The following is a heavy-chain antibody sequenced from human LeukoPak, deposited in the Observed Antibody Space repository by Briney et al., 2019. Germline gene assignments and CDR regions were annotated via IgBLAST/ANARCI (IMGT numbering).Heavy chain of an antibody. Sequence: GGSLRLSCAASGFTFSSYAMSWVRQAPGKGLEWVSAISGSGGSTYYADSVKGRFTISRGNSTNTLYLQMNSVRAEDTAVYYCAPYSGYDAGDYYFNYWGQRTLVTVSS. D-gene: IGHD5-12*01. J-gene: IGHJ4*02. CDR1: GFTFSSYA. V-gene: IGHV3-23*01. CDR3: APYSGYDAGDYYFNY. CDR2: ISGSGGST.